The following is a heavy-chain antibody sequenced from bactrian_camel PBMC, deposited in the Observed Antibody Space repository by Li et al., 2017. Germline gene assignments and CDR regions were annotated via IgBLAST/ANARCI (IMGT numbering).Heavy chain of an antibody. CDR2: IHTNGGST. Sequence: VQLVESGGGSVEAGGSLRLSCTTSDYTDSNCLGWYRKAPGREREWIAEIHTNGGSTYHADSVKGRFTISGDNPKKTLYLQMNSLAPEDTAMYYCAAPVNGDRCYLFPTAQLEYNYYGQGTQVTVS. V-gene: IGHV3S54*01. CDR3: AAPVNGDRCYLFPTAQLEYNY. J-gene: IGHJ4*01. CDR1: DYTDSNC. D-gene: IGHD7*01.